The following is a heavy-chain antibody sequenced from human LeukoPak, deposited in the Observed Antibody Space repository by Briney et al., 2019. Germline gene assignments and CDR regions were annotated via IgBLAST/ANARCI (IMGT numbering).Heavy chain of an antibody. CDR3: TRHGGYQLPNLYYYYYYMDV. J-gene: IGHJ6*03. CDR2: IRSKANSYAT. Sequence: GGSLRLSCAASGFTFSSYSMNWVRQASGKGLEWVGRIRSKANSYATAYAASVKGRFTISRDDSKNTAYLQMNSLKTEDTAVYYCTRHGGYQLPNLYYYYYYMDVWGKGTTVTISS. D-gene: IGHD2-2*01. CDR1: GFTFSSYS. V-gene: IGHV3-73*01.